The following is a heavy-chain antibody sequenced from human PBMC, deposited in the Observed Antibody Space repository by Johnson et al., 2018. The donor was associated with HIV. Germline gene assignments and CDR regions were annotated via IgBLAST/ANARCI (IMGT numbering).Heavy chain of an antibody. CDR1: GFTFSSYA. V-gene: IGHV3-23*04. CDR2: ITGSGDKT. D-gene: IGHD6-13*01. J-gene: IGHJ3*02. CDR3: ATGASSTWSRGALDI. Sequence: VQLVESGGGLVQPGGSLRLSCAASGFTFSSYAMSWVRQAPGTGLEWVSAITGSGDKTWYADSVKGRFTISRDNSNNTVFLQMNSLKSEDTAVYYCATGASSTWSRGALDIWGQGTMVTVSS.